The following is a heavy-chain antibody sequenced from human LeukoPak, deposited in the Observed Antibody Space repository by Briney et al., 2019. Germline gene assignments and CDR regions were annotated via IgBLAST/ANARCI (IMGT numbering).Heavy chain of an antibody. CDR1: GFTFSSYS. CDR3: ARGVVGATASRFDY. D-gene: IGHD1-26*01. CDR2: ISSSSSYI. Sequence: GGSLRLSCAASGFTFSSYSMNWVRQAPGKGLEWVSSISSSSSYIYYADSVKGRFTISRDNAKNSLYLQMNSLRAEDTAVYYCARGVVGATASRFDYWGQGTLVTVSS. J-gene: IGHJ4*02. V-gene: IGHV3-21*01.